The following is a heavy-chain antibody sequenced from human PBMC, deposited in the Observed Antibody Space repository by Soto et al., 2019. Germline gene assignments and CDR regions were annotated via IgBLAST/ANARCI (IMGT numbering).Heavy chain of an antibody. CDR1: GFTFGTYT. Sequence: GGSLRLSCSASGFTFGTYTMHWVRQAPGRGPECVSTISSHGGRTFYADFVKGRFTMSSDNSKNTLYLQMSSLRLEDTTVYYCVKARATGPKSDFDYWGQGTLVTVSS. J-gene: IGHJ4*02. CDR2: ISSHGGRT. D-gene: IGHD7-27*01. V-gene: IGHV3-64D*06. CDR3: VKARATGPKSDFDY.